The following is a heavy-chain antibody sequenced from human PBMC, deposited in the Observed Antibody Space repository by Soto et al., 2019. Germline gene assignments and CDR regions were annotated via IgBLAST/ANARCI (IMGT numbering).Heavy chain of an antibody. J-gene: IGHJ5*02. CDR2: IWYDGSNK. CDR3: ARETQEGWFDP. V-gene: IGHV3-33*01. Sequence: QVQLVESGGGVVQPGRSLRLSCAASGFTFSSYGMHWVRQAPGKGLEWVAVIWYDGSNKYYADSVKGRFTISRDNSKNTLYLQMNSLRAEDTAVYYWARETQEGWFDPWGQGTLVTVSS. CDR1: GFTFSSYG.